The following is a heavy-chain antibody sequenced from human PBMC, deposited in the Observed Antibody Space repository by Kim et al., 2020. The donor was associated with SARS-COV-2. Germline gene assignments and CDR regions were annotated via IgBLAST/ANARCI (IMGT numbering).Heavy chain of an antibody. V-gene: IGHV3-23*01. CDR2: ISGSGDST. CDR1: GFTFSSYA. Sequence: GGSLRLSCAASGFTFSSYAVSWVRQAPGKGLEWVSTISGSGDSTFHADSAKGRFTISRDNSKNTLYLQMNSLRAEDTAVYYCAKGQLAVPGHNWFDPWGQGTLVTVSS. J-gene: IGHJ5*02. CDR3: AKGQLAVPGHNWFDP. D-gene: IGHD6-19*01.